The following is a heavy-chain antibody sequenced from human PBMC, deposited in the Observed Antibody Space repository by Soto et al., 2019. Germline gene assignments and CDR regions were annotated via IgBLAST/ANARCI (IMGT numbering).Heavy chain of an antibody. V-gene: IGHV4-30-4*01. CDR3: ARDKSLTTDFDY. J-gene: IGHJ4*02. D-gene: IGHD3-22*01. CDR1: GASISSGDSY. CDR2: IHYSGTT. Sequence: QVQLQESGPGLVKPSQTLSLTCSVTGASISSGDSYWTWIRQPPGKGLEWIGYIHYSGTTYYNPFLKSRVTISVDMSRNQISLKLSSVTAADTAVYFCARDKSLTTDFDYWGQGTLVTVSS.